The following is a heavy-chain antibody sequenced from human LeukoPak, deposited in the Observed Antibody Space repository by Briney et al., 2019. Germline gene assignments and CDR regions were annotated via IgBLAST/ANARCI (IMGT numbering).Heavy chain of an antibody. D-gene: IGHD4-17*01. CDR2: IKQDGSEK. CDR3: ARGSSLVGRLRRWFDP. CDR1: RFTFSSYW. V-gene: IGHV3-7*01. J-gene: IGHJ5*02. Sequence: GGSLRLSCAASRFTFSSYWMSWVRQAPGKGLEWVANIKQDGSEKYYVDSVKGRFTISRDNAKNSLYLQMNSLRAEDTAVYYCARGSSLVGRLRRWFDPWGQGTLVTVSS.